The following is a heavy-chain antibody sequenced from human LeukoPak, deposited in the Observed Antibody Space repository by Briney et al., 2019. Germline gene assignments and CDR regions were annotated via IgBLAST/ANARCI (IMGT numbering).Heavy chain of an antibody. CDR3: ARSANVLFDY. J-gene: IGHJ4*02. CDR2: INPSGGST. D-gene: IGHD4/OR15-4a*01. V-gene: IGHV1-46*01. CDR1: GYTFTSYY. Sequence: ASVKVTCKASGYTFTSYYMHWVRQAPGQGLEWMGIINPSGGSTSYAQKFQGRVTMTRDTSTSTVYMEPSSLRSEDTAVYYCARSANVLFDYWGQGTLVTVSS.